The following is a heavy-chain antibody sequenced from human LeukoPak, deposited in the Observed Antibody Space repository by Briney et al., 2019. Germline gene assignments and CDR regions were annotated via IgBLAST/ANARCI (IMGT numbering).Heavy chain of an antibody. Sequence: GESLKISCKGSGFSFTSYWIGWVRPMPGKGLEWMGIIYPGDSDTRYSPSFQGQVTISADKSISTAYLQWSSLKASDTAMYYCARQRCSSTSCPAYFDYWGQGTLVTVSS. V-gene: IGHV5-51*01. CDR3: ARQRCSSTSCPAYFDY. J-gene: IGHJ4*02. D-gene: IGHD2-2*01. CDR2: IYPGDSDT. CDR1: GFSFTSYW.